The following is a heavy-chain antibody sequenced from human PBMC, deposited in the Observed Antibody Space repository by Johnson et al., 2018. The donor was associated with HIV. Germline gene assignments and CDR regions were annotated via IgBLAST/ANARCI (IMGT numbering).Heavy chain of an antibody. D-gene: IGHD5-12*01. CDR1: GFTFSSYG. CDR3: ARLRGYSGYDSVDS. Sequence: QVQLVESGGGLVKPGGSLRLSCAASGFTFSSYGMHWVRQASGKGLEWVAVIWYDGSNNYYADSVKGRFTISRDNAKNSLSLQMNSLRAVDTALYYCARLRGYSGYDSVDSWGQGTMVTVSS. J-gene: IGHJ3*02. V-gene: IGHV3-33*08. CDR2: IWYDGSNN.